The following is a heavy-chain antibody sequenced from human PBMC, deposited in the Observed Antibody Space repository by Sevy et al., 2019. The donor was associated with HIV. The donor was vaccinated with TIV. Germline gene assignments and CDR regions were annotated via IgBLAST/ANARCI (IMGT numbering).Heavy chain of an antibody. V-gene: IGHV1-24*01. CDR3: ATTKDYYDTSGYPFDS. D-gene: IGHD3-22*01. CDR1: GYTLTELS. Sequence: ASVKVSCKVSGYTLTELSMHWVRQAPGKGLEWMGTFDPEDDEKIYAKKFQGRVTMTEDTSTDTANTELSRMRSEDTAVYYCATTKDYYDTSGYPFDSWGQGTLVTVSS. CDR2: FDPEDDEK. J-gene: IGHJ4*02.